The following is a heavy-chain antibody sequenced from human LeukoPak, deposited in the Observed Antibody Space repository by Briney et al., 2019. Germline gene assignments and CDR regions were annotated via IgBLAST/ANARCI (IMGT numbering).Heavy chain of an antibody. Sequence: GGSLRLSCVASGFTFSSYGMHWVRQAPGKGLEWVAVISYDGSNKYYEDSVKGRFTISRDNSKNMLYLQMNSLRAEDTAVYYCAKDVGRVGASPFGSWGQGTLVTVSS. CDR3: AKDVGRVGASPFGS. V-gene: IGHV3-30*18. D-gene: IGHD1-26*01. CDR1: GFTFSSYG. CDR2: ISYDGSNK. J-gene: IGHJ4*02.